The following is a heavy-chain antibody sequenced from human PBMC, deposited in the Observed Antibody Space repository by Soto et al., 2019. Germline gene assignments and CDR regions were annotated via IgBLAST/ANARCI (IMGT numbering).Heavy chain of an antibody. V-gene: IGHV4-30-4*01. CDR3: AGQLYYYGSGSYYNNNWFDP. CDR1: GGSISSGDYY. J-gene: IGHJ5*02. Sequence: TLSLTCTVSGGSISSGDYYWSWIRQPPGKGLEWIGYIYYSGSTYYNPSLKSRVTISVDTSKNQFSLKLSSVTAADMAVYYCAGQLYYYGSGSYYNNNWFDPWGQGTLVTVSS. D-gene: IGHD3-10*01. CDR2: IYYSGST.